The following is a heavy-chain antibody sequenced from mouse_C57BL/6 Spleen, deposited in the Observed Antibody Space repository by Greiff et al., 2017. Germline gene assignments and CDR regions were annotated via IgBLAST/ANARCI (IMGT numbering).Heavy chain of an antibody. J-gene: IGHJ3*01. CDR1: GYTFTDYN. V-gene: IGHV1-18*01. CDR3: ARQRYGYDGAWFAY. CDR2: INPNNGGT. D-gene: IGHD2-2*01. Sequence: EVQLQQSGPELVKPGASVKIPCKASGYTFTDYNMDWVKQSHGKSLEWIGDINPNNGGTIYNQKFKGKATLTVDKSSSTAYMELRSLTSEDTAVYYCARQRYGYDGAWFAYWGQGTLVTVSA.